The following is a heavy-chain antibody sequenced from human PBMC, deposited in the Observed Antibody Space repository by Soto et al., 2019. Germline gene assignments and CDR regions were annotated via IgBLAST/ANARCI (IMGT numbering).Heavy chain of an antibody. CDR3: ARAGDIVVVVAAQDLYNWFDP. CDR2: ISAYNGNT. Sequence: ASVKVSCKASGYTFTSYGISWVRQAPGQGLEWMGWISAYNGNTNYAQKLQGRVTMTTDTSTSTAYMELRSLRSDDTAVYYRARAGDIVVVVAAQDLYNWFDPWGQGTLVTVSS. CDR1: GYTFTSYG. V-gene: IGHV1-18*01. D-gene: IGHD2-15*01. J-gene: IGHJ5*02.